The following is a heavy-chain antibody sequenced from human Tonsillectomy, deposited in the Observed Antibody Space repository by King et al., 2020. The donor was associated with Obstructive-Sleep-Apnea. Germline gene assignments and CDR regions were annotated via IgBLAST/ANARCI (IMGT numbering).Heavy chain of an antibody. CDR3: VREDYYGSGGMDF. Sequence: VQLVESGGDFVRPGGSLRLSCAASGFRFSAYTMNWVRQTPGRGLQWLSYISGSGSTTFYADSVKGRFTISRDNARSSLFLQMNGLRVEETAVYYCVREDYYGSGGMDFWGQGALVTVSS. V-gene: IGHV3-48*01. CDR2: ISGSGSTT. D-gene: IGHD3-10*01. J-gene: IGHJ4*02. CDR1: GFRFSAYT.